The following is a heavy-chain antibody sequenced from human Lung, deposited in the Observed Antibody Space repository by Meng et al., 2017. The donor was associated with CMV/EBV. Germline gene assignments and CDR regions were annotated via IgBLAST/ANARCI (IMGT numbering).Heavy chain of an antibody. D-gene: IGHD3-16*01. Sequence: GGSLRLSCAASGFTFDDYAMHWVRQAPGKGLEWVSGISWNSGSIGYADSVKGRFTISRDNAKNSLYLQMNSLRAEDTALYYCAKGFGALDAFDIWGQGTMVTVSS. J-gene: IGHJ3*02. CDR1: GFTFDDYA. CDR3: AKGFGALDAFDI. CDR2: ISWNSGSI. V-gene: IGHV3-9*01.